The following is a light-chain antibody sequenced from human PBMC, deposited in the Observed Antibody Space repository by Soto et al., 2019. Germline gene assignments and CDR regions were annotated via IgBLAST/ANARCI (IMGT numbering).Light chain of an antibody. Sequence: VLTQSPGTLSLSPGERASLSCTASQNVTSTYLAWYHQRPGQPPRLLIYAAFIRTTGVPDRFSPSGSGTEFTLTIPRLQPADFAVYYCHYHDSSQEFAFGPGTKVDIK. CDR3: HYHDSSQEFA. J-gene: IGKJ3*01. CDR1: QNVTSTY. CDR2: AAF. V-gene: IGKV3-20*01.